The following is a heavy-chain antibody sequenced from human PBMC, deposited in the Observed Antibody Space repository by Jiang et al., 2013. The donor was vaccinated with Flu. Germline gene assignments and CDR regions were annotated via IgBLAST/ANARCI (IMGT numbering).Heavy chain of an antibody. V-gene: IGHV2-5*02. J-gene: IGHJ4*02. Sequence: KPTQTLTLTCTFSGFSLNTLGMGVAWIRQPPGKALEWLATIYWDDDKRYSPSLKNRLTITKDTSKDQVVLTMTSMDPVDTATYYCAHRVGSSGWSKGLLDYWGQGTLVTVSS. CDR1: GFSLNTLGMG. CDR2: IYWDDDK. CDR3: AHRVGSSGWSKGLLDY. D-gene: IGHD6-19*01.